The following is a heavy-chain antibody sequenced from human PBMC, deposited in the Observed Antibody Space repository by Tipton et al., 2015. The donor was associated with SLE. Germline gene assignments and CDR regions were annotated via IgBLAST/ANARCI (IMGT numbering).Heavy chain of an antibody. CDR2: ISYSGST. D-gene: IGHD5-18*01. CDR1: GGSISSGDYY. CDR3: ARARGRYSYGYDAFDI. V-gene: IGHV4-30-4*01. J-gene: IGHJ3*02. Sequence: TLSLTCTVSGGSISSGDYYWSWIRQPPGKGLEWIGYISYSGSTSYYPSLKSRVTISLHTSKNQFSLKLSSVTAADTAVYYCARARGRYSYGYDAFDIWGQGTMVTVSS.